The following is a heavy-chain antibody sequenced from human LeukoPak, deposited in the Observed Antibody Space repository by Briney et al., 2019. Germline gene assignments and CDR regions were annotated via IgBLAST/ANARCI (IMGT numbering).Heavy chain of an antibody. Sequence: PGGSLRLSCAASGFTFSSYWMSWVRQAPGKELEWVANIKQDGSEKYYVDSVKGRFTISRDNAKNSLYLQMNSLRAEDTAVYYCARDTQLLWFGELSEDNYYYYMDVWGKGTTVTVSS. CDR3: ARDTQLLWFGELSEDNYYYYMDV. CDR2: IKQDGSEK. D-gene: IGHD3-10*01. J-gene: IGHJ6*03. V-gene: IGHV3-7*01. CDR1: GFTFSSYW.